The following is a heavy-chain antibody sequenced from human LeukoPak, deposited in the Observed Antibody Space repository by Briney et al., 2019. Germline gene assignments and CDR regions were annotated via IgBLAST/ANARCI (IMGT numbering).Heavy chain of an antibody. Sequence: SETLSLTCTVSGGSISSGGYYWSWIRQHPGKGLEWIGYIYYSGSTYYNPSLKSRVTISVDTSKNQFSLKLSSVTAADTAVYYSARGLYCSSTSCIREKNWFDPWGQGTLVTVSS. CDR3: ARGLYCSSTSCIREKNWFDP. CDR2: IYYSGST. CDR1: GGSISSGGYY. D-gene: IGHD2-2*01. J-gene: IGHJ5*02. V-gene: IGHV4-31*03.